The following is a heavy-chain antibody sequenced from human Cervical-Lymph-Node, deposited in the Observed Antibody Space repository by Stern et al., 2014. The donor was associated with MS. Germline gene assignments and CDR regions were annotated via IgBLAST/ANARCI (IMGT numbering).Heavy chain of an antibody. CDR1: GGTFSSYT. D-gene: IGHD1-26*01. Sequence: VQLVESGAEVKKPGSSVKVSCKASGGTFSSYTISWVRQAPGQGLEWMGRIIPILGIANYAQKFQGRVTITADKSQSTAYMELRRLKTGDTAVYYRAKSPGGAQVDYWGQGNPGPVSS. CDR2: IIPILGIA. V-gene: IGHV1-69*09. J-gene: IGHJ4*02. CDR3: AKSPGGAQVDY.